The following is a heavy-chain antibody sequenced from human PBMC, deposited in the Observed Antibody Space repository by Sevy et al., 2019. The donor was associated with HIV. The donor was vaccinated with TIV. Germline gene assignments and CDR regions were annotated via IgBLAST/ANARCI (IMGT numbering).Heavy chain of an antibody. J-gene: IGHJ3*02. D-gene: IGHD2-2*01. Sequence: QAVGGLRLSCAASGFTFSSYAMSWVRQAPGKGLEWVSAISGSGGSTYYADSVKGRFTISRDNSKNTLYLQMNSLRAEDTAVYYCAKGGDIVVVPAAQFLEWLLNDAFDIWGQGTMVTVSS. CDR2: ISGSGGST. CDR3: AKGGDIVVVPAAQFLEWLLNDAFDI. V-gene: IGHV3-23*01. CDR1: GFTFSSYA.